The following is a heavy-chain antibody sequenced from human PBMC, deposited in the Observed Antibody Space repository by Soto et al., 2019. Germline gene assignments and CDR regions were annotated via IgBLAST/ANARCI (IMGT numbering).Heavy chain of an antibody. D-gene: IGHD3-3*01. CDR2: ISGSGGTT. Sequence: EVQVLESGGGLVQPGGSLRLSCAASGFAFDNYAMIWVRQAPGKGLKWVSGISGSGGTTYYADSVKGRFTISRDNSKNTVFLQMNSLRAEETAVYYCAKSKTDLRITVFGLFILTDFWGQGSLVTVSS. CDR3: AKSKTDLRITVFGLFILTDF. V-gene: IGHV3-23*01. CDR1: GFAFDNYA. J-gene: IGHJ4*02.